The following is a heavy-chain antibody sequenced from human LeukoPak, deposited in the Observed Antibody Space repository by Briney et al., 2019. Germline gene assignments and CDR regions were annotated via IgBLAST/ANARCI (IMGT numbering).Heavy chain of an antibody. CDR2: IYHSGST. CDR1: GGSISSGGYY. Sequence: SETLSLTCTVSGGSISSGGYYWSWIRQPPGKGLEWIGYIYHSGSTYYNPSLKSRVTISVDRSKNQFSLKLSSVTAADTAVYYCAREIGSPPLLYFDYWGQGTLVTVSS. D-gene: IGHD1-26*01. J-gene: IGHJ4*02. CDR3: AREIGSPPLLYFDY. V-gene: IGHV4-30-2*01.